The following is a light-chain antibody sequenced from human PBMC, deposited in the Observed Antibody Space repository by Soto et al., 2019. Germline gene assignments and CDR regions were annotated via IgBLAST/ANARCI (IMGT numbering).Light chain of an antibody. CDR2: EGT. J-gene: IGLJ1*01. Sequence: QSVLTQPASVSGSPGQSITISCTGTSSDVGTHNLVSWDQQHPGKAPKLIIYEGTKRPSGVSNRFSGSKSGNTASLTISELQAEDEADYYCCSYALLFGTGTKVTV. CDR3: CSYALL. CDR1: SSDVGTHNL. V-gene: IGLV2-23*01.